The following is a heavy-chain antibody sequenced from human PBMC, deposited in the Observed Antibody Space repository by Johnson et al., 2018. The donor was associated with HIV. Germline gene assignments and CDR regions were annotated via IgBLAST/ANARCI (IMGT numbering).Heavy chain of an antibody. CDR1: GFTFSSYG. CDR2: IYDDGSNR. J-gene: IGHJ3*02. V-gene: IGHV3-33*08. D-gene: IGHD4-17*01. CDR3: ARDSTPRGADYVDYGFDI. Sequence: QMQLVESGGGLVKPGGSLRLSCAASGFTFSSYGMHWVRQAPGKGLEWVAVIYDDGSNRYYADSVKGRFIISRDNAKNSLYLHMNSLRVEDTAVYYCARDSTPRGADYVDYGFDIWGQGTMVTVSS.